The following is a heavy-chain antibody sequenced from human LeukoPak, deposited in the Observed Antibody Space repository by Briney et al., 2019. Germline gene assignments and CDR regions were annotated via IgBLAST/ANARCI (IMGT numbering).Heavy chain of an antibody. CDR2: IYTSGST. CDR3: ARDPNPGPYYYYGMDV. Sequence: PSETLSLTCTVSGGSISSYYWSWIRQPAGKGLEWIGRIYTSGSTNYNPSLKSRVTMSVDTSKNQFSLKLSSVTAADTAVYYCARDPNPGPYYYYGMDVWGQGTTVTVSS. V-gene: IGHV4-4*07. CDR1: GGSISSYY. J-gene: IGHJ6*02.